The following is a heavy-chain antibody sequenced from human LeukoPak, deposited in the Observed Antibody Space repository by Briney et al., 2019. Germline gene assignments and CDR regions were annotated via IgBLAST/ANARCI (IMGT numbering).Heavy chain of an antibody. CDR2: IKQEKAEK. D-gene: IGHD1-1*01. CDR1: GYRFADYW. CDR3: ARVGAWDVQREFDY. V-gene: IGHV3-7*01. J-gene: IGHJ4*02. Sequence: GGSLRVSCAASGYRFADYWMTWARHVPGKGLEWVANIKQEKAEKHYAETVQGRITISRDKAMNSLYLEMGRLKVENTAVYDGARVGAWDVQREFDYWGQGTLVTVSS.